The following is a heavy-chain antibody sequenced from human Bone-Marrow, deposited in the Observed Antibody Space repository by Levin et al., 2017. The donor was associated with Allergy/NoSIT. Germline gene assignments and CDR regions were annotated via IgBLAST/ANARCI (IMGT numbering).Heavy chain of an antibody. V-gene: IGHV4-34*01. CDR2: VNHSGRT. D-gene: IGHD3-10*01. Sequence: GSLRLSCAVSGGSVSGFYWSWVRQAPGKGLEWIGEVNHSGRTQYKSSLKSRATVSLDTSKNQFSLEMTSVTAADTAVYYCARGRWFGEVKAYFDLWGRGSLVGVSS. J-gene: IGHJ2*01. CDR1: GGSVSGFY. CDR3: ARGRWFGEVKAYFDL.